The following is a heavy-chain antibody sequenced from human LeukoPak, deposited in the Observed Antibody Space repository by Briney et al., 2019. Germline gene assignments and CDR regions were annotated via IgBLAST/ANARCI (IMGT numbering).Heavy chain of an antibody. D-gene: IGHD6-6*01. Sequence: PGGSLRLSCAASGFTFSSYAMSWVRQAPGKGLEWVSAISGSGGSTYYADSVKGRFTISRDNSKNTLYLQMNSLRAEDTAVYYYAKDLYSSSSNKFDYWGQGTLVTVSS. CDR1: GFTFSSYA. V-gene: IGHV3-23*01. J-gene: IGHJ4*02. CDR2: ISGSGGST. CDR3: AKDLYSSSSNKFDY.